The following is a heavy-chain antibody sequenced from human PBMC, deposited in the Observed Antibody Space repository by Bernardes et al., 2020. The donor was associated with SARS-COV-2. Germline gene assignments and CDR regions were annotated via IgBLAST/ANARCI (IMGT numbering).Heavy chain of an antibody. CDR3: ATVGPFGISPFDP. J-gene: IGHJ5*02. D-gene: IGHD3-3*02. V-gene: IGHV1-24*01. CDR1: GYTLTELS. CDR2: FDPEDGET. Sequence: ASVQDSCKVSGYTLTELSMHWVRQAPGKGLEWMGGFDPEDGETIYAQKFQGRVTMTEDTSTDTAYMELSSLRSEDTAVYYCATVGPFGISPFDPWGQGTLVTVSS.